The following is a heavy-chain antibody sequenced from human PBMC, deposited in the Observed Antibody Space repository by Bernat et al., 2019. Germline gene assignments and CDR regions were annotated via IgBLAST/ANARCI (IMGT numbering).Heavy chain of an antibody. CDR3: ARDWYYYTDQ. V-gene: IGHV3-74*01. Sequence: EVQLVESGGGLVQPGGSLRLSCAASGFAFSAYWMTWVRTAPGKGLVWVARITGDGSSTTYTDAVKGRFTITRDNAKNTLYLQRNSLGAEDTAVYYCARDWYYYTDQWGQGTLVTVSS. CDR2: ITGDGSST. D-gene: IGHD3-16*01. J-gene: IGHJ4*02. CDR1: GFAFSAYW.